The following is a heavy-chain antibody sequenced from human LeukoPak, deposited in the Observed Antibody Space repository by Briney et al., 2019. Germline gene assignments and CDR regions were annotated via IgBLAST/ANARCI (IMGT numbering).Heavy chain of an antibody. V-gene: IGHV4-39*07. Sequence: SETLSLTCTVSGGSISSSAYHWGWIRQPPGKGLEWVGSIHSSGSTYYNPSLKSRVTISVDTSKNQFSLKLSSVTAADTAVYYCAREDTAMVTIFDYWGQGTLVTVSS. D-gene: IGHD5-18*01. CDR1: GGSISSSAYH. CDR2: IHSSGST. CDR3: AREDTAMVTIFDY. J-gene: IGHJ4*02.